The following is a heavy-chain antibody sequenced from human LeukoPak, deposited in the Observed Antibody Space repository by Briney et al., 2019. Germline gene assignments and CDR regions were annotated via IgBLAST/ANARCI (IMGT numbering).Heavy chain of an antibody. CDR1: GYTFTGYY. D-gene: IGHD3-3*01. V-gene: IGHV1-2*02. CDR3: ARTRYELVLRLTGGVLTY. Sequence: ASVKVSCKASGYTFTGYYLHWVRQAPGQGLEWMGWINPSNGGTNFAQKIQDRVTMTRDTSISTAYMELSRLRSDDTAVYYCARTRYELVLRLTGGVLTYWGQGTLVTVSS. CDR2: INPSNGGT. J-gene: IGHJ4*02.